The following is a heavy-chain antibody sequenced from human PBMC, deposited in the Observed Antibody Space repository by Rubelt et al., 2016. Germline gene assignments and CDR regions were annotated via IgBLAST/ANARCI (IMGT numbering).Heavy chain of an antibody. CDR3: ARGGRYYGSGSYQRHNWFDP. CDR1: GGSFSGYY. D-gene: IGHD3-10*01. V-gene: IGHV4-34*01. CDR2: INHSGST. Sequence: QVQLQQGGAGLLKPSETLSLTCAVYGGSFSGYYWSWIRQPPGKGLEWIGEINHSGSTNYNPSLKSRVTISVDTARNQFSLKLSSVTAADTAVYYCARGGRYYGSGSYQRHNWFDPWGQGTLVTVSS. J-gene: IGHJ5*02.